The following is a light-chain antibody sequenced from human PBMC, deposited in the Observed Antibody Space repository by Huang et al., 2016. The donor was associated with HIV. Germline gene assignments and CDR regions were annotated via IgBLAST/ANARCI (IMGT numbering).Light chain of an antibody. CDR3: QHYGSSPFT. CDR2: GAS. V-gene: IGKV3-20*01. CDR1: QSVSSSY. Sequence: EIVLTQSPGTLSLSPGETVTLACRASQSVSSSYLAWYQQKPGQAPRRLIYGASSRSTGIPDRFSGSGSGTDFTLTISRLEPEDFAVYYCQHYGSSPFTFGPGTKVDIK. J-gene: IGKJ3*01.